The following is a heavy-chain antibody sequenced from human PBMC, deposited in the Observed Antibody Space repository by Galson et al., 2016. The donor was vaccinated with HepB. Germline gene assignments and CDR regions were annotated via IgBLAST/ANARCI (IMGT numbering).Heavy chain of an antibody. D-gene: IGHD2-15*01. CDR3: ARKKLSIATDSTPVLEP. V-gene: IGHV3-23*01. CDR2: TSSSADSI. CDR1: GFAFSNYA. J-gene: IGHJ5*02. Sequence: SLRLSCAASGFAFSNYAMTWVRQIPGRRLEWVAGTSSSADSIYYADSVKGRFTISRDNSINTLFLYMNSLRAEETDVYFCARKKLSIATDSTPVLEPWGQGTLVTVSS.